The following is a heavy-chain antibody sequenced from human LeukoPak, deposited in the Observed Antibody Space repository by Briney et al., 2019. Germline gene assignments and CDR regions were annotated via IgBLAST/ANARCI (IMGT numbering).Heavy chain of an antibody. CDR2: ISGSGGST. Sequence: GSLRLSCAASGFTFDDYAMHWVRQAPGKGLEWVSAISGSGGSTYYADSVKGRFTISRDNSKNTLYLQMNSLRAEDTAVYYCAKDGGAFMAMIPTTVDAFDIWGQGTMVTVSS. CDR1: GFTFDDYA. CDR3: AKDGGAFMAMIPTTVDAFDI. J-gene: IGHJ3*02. D-gene: IGHD3-22*01. V-gene: IGHV3-23*01.